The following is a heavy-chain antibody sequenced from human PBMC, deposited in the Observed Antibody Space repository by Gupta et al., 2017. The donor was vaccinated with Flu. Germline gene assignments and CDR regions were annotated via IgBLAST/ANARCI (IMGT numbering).Heavy chain of an antibody. CDR2: ISYEGSNK. CDR3: AKDNQLTIRFSLGY. Sequence: QVQLVESGGGVVQPGRSLRLSWAASGFTFSSYGMHWVRQAPGKGLEWVAVISYEGSNKYYADSVKGRFTISRDNSKNTLYLQMNSLRAEDTAVYYCAKDNQLTIRFSLGYWGQGTLVTVSS. CDR1: GFTFSSYG. J-gene: IGHJ4*02. D-gene: IGHD3-3*01. V-gene: IGHV3-30*18.